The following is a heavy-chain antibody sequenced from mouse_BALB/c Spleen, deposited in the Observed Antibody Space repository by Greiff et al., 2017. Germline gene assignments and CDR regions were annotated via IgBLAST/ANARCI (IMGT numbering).Heavy chain of an antibody. Sequence: DVQLQESGPGLVKPSQSLSLTCSVTGYSITSGYYWNWIRQFPGNKLEWMGYISYDGSNNYNPSLKNRITITRDTSKNQFFLKLNSVTTEDTATYYCARPYDGSYFDVWGAGTTVTVSS. CDR3: ARPYDGSYFDV. V-gene: IGHV3-6*02. CDR2: ISYDGSN. D-gene: IGHD2-3*01. CDR1: GYSITSGYY. J-gene: IGHJ1*01.